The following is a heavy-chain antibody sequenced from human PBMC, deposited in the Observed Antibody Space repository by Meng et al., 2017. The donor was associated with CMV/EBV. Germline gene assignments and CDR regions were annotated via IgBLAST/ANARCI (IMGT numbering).Heavy chain of an antibody. D-gene: IGHD6-13*01. CDR2: INHSGST. Sequence: QGQLPQWGVGRFKPSETLSPTCAAYGGSFSGYYWSWNRQPPGKGLEWIGEINHSGSTNYNPSLKSRVTISVDTSKNQFSLKLSSVTAADTAVYYCARGGIAAAGPFDYWGQGTLVTVSS. CDR3: ARGGIAAAGPFDY. V-gene: IGHV4-34*01. J-gene: IGHJ4*02. CDR1: GGSFSGYY.